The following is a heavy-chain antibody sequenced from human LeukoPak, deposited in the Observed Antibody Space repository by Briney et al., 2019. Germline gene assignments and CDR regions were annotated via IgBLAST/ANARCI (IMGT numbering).Heavy chain of an antibody. J-gene: IGHJ4*02. V-gene: IGHV1-2*02. CDR2: INPNSGAT. Sequence: ASVKVSCKASGYTFTSNYIHWVRQAPGQRLEWLGWINPNSGATLPAPNFQGRVTMTMDTSITTVYMELSRLTSDDTAVYYCARRGSYFDLWGQGAPVTVSS. CDR1: GYTFTSNY. D-gene: IGHD3-9*01. CDR3: ARRGSYFDL.